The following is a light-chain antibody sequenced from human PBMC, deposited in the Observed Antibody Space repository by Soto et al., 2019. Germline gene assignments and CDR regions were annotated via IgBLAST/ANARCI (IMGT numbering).Light chain of an antibody. CDR1: QGISNY. CDR2: AVS. CDR3: QNYNTAPLT. Sequence: DIQMTQSPSSLSAAAGDRVTITCRASQGISNYLAWYQQKPGKVPKLLIYAVSTLQSGVPSRFSGSGSGTVFTLSVTTLQPEDVATYYCQNYNTAPLTFGGGTKVEIK. V-gene: IGKV1-27*01. J-gene: IGKJ4*01.